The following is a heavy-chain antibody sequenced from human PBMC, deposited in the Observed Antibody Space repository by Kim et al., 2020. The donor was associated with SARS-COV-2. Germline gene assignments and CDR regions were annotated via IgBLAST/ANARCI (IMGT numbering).Heavy chain of an antibody. D-gene: IGHD6-19*01. CDR1: GGSMSTNY. J-gene: IGHJ4*02. CDR2: NYYGGST. V-gene: IGHV4-59*01. Sequence: SETLSLTCTVSGGSMSTNYWSWVRQPPGKGLEWIGYNYYGGSTNYNPSLKSRVTISVDTSKNQFSLKLTSVSAADTAVYYCVDMGSGLDGGYYFHSWGQGILVTVSS. CDR3: VDMGSGLDGGYYFHS.